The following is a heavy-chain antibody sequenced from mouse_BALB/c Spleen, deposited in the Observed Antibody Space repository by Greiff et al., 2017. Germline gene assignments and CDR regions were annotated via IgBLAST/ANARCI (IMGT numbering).Heavy chain of an antibody. CDR1: GYSITSDYA. Sequence: EVQLQESGPGLVKPSQSLSLTCTVTGYSITSDYAWNWIRQFPGNKLEWMGYISYSGSTSYNPSLKSRISITRDTSKNQFFLQLNSVTTEDTATYYCASMITTGGWFAYWGQGTLVTVSA. CDR3: ASMITTGGWFAY. V-gene: IGHV3-2*02. J-gene: IGHJ3*01. CDR2: ISYSGST. D-gene: IGHD2-4*01.